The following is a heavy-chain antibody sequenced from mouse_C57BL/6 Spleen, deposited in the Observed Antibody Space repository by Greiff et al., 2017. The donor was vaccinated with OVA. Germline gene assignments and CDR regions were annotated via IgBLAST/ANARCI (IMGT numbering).Heavy chain of an antibody. J-gene: IGHJ2*01. Sequence: VQLQQSGPELVKPGASVKMSCKASGYTFTDYNMHWVKQSHGKSLEWIGYINPNNGGTSYNQKFKGKATLTVNKSSSTAYMELRSLTSEDSAVYDCARSGYYGLYFDYGGKGTTLTVSS. D-gene: IGHD1-1*01. CDR1: GYTFTDYN. V-gene: IGHV1-22*01. CDR3: ARSGYYGLYFDY. CDR2: INPNNGGT.